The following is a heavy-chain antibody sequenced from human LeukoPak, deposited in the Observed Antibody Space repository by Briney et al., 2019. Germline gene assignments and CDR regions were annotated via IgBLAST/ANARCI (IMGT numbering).Heavy chain of an antibody. J-gene: IGHJ4*02. D-gene: IGHD5-12*01. Sequence: GGSLRLSCAASGFTFSSYWMHWVRQAPGKGLVWVSHIDSDGSGTTYGDSAKGRFTISRDDAKNTLYLQMNSLRAEDTAVYYCTTIRPGYWGQGTLVTVSS. CDR2: IDSDGSGT. V-gene: IGHV3-74*01. CDR1: GFTFSSYW. CDR3: TTIRPGY.